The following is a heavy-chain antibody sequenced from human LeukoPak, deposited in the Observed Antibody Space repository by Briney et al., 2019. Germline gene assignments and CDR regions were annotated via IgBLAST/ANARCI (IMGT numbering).Heavy chain of an antibody. CDR2: ISSSGSYI. CDR1: GFTFNSYS. CDR3: ARVGPPLSDSSGYYLDP. Sequence: GGSLRLSCAASGFTFNSYSMNWVRQAPGKGLEWVSSISSSGSYIYYADSVKGRFTISRDNAKNSLYLQMNNLRVEDTAVYYCARVGPPLSDSSGYYLDPWGQGTLVTVSS. D-gene: IGHD3-22*01. J-gene: IGHJ5*02. V-gene: IGHV3-21*04.